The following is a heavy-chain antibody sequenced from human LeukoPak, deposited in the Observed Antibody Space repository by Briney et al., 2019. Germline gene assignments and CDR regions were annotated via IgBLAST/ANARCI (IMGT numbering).Heavy chain of an antibody. J-gene: IGHJ4*02. D-gene: IGHD6-19*01. CDR3: ARSGAAVAGFDY. CDR1: GFTFSTYH. CDR2: ISYDGSNK. V-gene: IGHV3-30-3*01. Sequence: PGGSLRLSCAASGFTFSTYHMHWVRQAPGQGLEWVALISYDGSNKYYADSVKGRFTISRDNSKNTVYLQMNSLRPEDTAVYYCARSGAAVAGFDYWGQGTLVTVSS.